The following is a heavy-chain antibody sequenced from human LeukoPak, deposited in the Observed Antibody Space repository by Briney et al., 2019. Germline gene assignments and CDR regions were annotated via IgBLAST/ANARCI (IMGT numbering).Heavy chain of an antibody. CDR3: ARVVSSGSSNYWYFDL. CDR2: IYYSGST. J-gene: IGHJ2*01. CDR1: GGSISSSNYY. V-gene: IGHV4-39*07. Sequence: SETLSLTCTVSGGSISSSNYYWGWIRQPPGKGLEWIGSIYYSGSTYYNPSLKSRVTISVDTSKNQFSLKLSSVTAADTAVYYCARVVSSGSSNYWYFDLWGRGTLVTVSS. D-gene: IGHD1-26*01.